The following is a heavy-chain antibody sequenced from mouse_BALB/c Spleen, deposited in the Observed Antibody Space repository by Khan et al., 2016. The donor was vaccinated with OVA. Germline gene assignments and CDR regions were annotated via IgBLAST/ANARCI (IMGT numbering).Heavy chain of an antibody. CDR1: GYTFTNHG. V-gene: IGHV9-3-1*01. D-gene: IGHD1-1*02. J-gene: IGHJ1*01. CDR3: ASGGYWYFDV. Sequence: QIQLVQSGPELKKPGETVKISCKASGYTFTNHGMNWVKQAPGKGLKWMGWINTYTGEPTYADDFNGRFAFSLETSANTAYLQINNLKNEDTASYFCASGGYWYFDVWGAGTTVTVSS. CDR2: INTYTGEP.